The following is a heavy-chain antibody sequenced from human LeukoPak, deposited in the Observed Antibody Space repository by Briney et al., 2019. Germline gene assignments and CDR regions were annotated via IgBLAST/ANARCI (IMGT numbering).Heavy chain of an antibody. CDR3: ARLSQLDY. J-gene: IGHJ4*02. CDR1: GASISSSGYY. CDR2: IHYTGST. V-gene: IGHV4-39*07. Sequence: SETLSLTCSVSGASISSSGYYYYWIRQPPGTGLGWIGSIHYTGSTYYNPSLKSRVTISLDTSKNQFSLKLSSVTAADTAVYYCARLSQLDYWGQGTLVTVSS.